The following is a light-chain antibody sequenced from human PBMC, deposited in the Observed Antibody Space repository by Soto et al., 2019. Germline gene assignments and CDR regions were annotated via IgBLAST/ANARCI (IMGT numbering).Light chain of an antibody. CDR3: SSYAGSSNV. V-gene: IGLV2-8*01. Sequence: QSALTQPHSASGSPGQSVAISCTGTSSDVGGYNYVSWYQQHPGKAPKLMMYEVNKRPSGVPDRFSGSKSGNTASLTVSGLQAEDEADYYCSSYAGSSNVFGTGTKLTVL. CDR1: SSDVGGYNY. CDR2: EVN. J-gene: IGLJ1*01.